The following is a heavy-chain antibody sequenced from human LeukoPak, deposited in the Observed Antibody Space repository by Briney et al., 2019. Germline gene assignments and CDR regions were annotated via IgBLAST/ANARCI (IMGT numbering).Heavy chain of an antibody. V-gene: IGHV3-48*02. CDR2: ISGSSSTI. D-gene: IGHD3-22*01. CDR3: ARRGTYYDSSGFYYYFDY. Sequence: GGSLRLSCAASGFTFSTYSMSWVRQAPGKGLEWVSYISGSSSTIYYADSVKGRFTISRDSAKNSLYLQMNSLRDEDTAVYFCARRGTYYDSSGFYYYFDYWGQGTLVTVSS. CDR1: GFTFSTYS. J-gene: IGHJ4*02.